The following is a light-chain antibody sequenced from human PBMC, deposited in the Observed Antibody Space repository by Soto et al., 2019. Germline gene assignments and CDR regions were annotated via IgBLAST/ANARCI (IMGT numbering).Light chain of an antibody. J-gene: IGKJ2*01. CDR3: QQYGSSLAMYT. CDR2: GAS. CDR1: QSVSSSY. V-gene: IGKV3-20*01. Sequence: EIVLTQSPGTLSLSPGERATLSCRASQSVSSSYLAWYQQKPGQAPRLLIYGASSRATGIPDRFSGSGSGTDFTLTISRLEPEDFAVYYCQQYGSSLAMYTFGQGPKLEIK.